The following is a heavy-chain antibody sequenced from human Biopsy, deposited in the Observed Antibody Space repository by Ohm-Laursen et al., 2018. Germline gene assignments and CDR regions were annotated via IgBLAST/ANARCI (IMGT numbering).Heavy chain of an antibody. V-gene: IGHV1-2*02. CDR2: VNPNSGAT. D-gene: IGHD3-10*01. Sequence: ASVKVSCKASGYTFTGYYIHWVRQSPGQGLEWMGWVNPNSGATNSAEKFRGRVTLTRDTSISAVYMELKRLKSDDAAVYFCARDRMTDVFGGPTRTDVFDSWGQGTPVTVSS. CDR3: ARDRMTDVFGGPTRTDVFDS. J-gene: IGHJ4*02. CDR1: GYTFTGYY.